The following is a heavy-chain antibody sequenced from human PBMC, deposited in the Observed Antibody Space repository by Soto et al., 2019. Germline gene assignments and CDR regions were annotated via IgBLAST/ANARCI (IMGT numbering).Heavy chain of an antibody. D-gene: IGHD6-13*01. Sequence: GGSLRLSCAASGFTFSSYAMSWVRQAPGKGLEWVSAISGSGGSTYYADSVKGRFTISRDNSKNTLYLQMNSLKAEDTAVFYCSKGPAQQLVFYYYYGMDVWGQGTTVTVSS. V-gene: IGHV3-23*01. J-gene: IGHJ6*02. CDR3: SKGPAQQLVFYYYYGMDV. CDR1: GFTFSSYA. CDR2: ISGSGGST.